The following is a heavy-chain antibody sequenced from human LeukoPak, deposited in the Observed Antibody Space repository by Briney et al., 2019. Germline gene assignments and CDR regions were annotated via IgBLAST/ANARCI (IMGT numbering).Heavy chain of an antibody. CDR2: INHSGST. CDR1: GGSFSGYY. J-gene: IGHJ4*02. D-gene: IGHD6-19*01. Sequence: KTSEALSLTCAVYGGSFSGYYWSWIRQPPGKGLEWIGEINHSGSTNYNPSLKSRVTISVDTSKNQFSLKLSSVTAADTAVYYCARAVAGPHPFDYWGQGTLVTVSS. CDR3: ARAVAGPHPFDY. V-gene: IGHV4-34*01.